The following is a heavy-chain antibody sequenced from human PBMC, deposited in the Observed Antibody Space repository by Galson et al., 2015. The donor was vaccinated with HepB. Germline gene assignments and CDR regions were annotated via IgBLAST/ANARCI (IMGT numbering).Heavy chain of an antibody. D-gene: IGHD4-17*01. CDR2: IWYDGSNK. CDR3: AKEAYGDYAGYYYGMDV. J-gene: IGHJ6*02. V-gene: IGHV3-33*06. Sequence: SCKASGYTFSSYGMHWVRQAPGKGLEWVAVIWYDGSNKYYADSVKGRFTVSRDNSKNTLYLQMNSLRAEDTAVYYCAKEAYGDYAGYYYGMDVWGQGTTVTVSS. CDR1: GYTFSSYG.